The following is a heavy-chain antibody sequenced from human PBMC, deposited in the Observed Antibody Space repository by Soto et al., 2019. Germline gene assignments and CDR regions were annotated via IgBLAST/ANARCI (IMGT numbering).Heavy chain of an antibody. Sequence: QVQLVQSGAEVKKPGSSVKVSCKASGGTFSSYAISWVRQAPGEGLEWMGGIIPIFDTPKYAQKFQGRVTITADESTSTAYMELSSLRSEDTAIYYCARVSGSYLPFDYWGQGTLVTVSS. CDR1: GGTFSSYA. D-gene: IGHD1-26*01. CDR3: ARVSGSYLPFDY. CDR2: IIPIFDTP. J-gene: IGHJ4*02. V-gene: IGHV1-69*01.